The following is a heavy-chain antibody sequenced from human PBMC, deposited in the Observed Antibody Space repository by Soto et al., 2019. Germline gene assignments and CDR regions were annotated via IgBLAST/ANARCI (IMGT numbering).Heavy chain of an antibody. V-gene: IGHV3-21*01. D-gene: IGHD6-19*01. CDR3: ASTLIAVAGPFDY. CDR1: GFTFSSYS. J-gene: IGHJ4*02. Sequence: EVQLVESGGGLVKPGGSLRLSCAASGFTFSSYSMNWVREAPGKGLEWVSSISSSRSYIYYADSVKGRFTISRDNAKNSLYLQMNSLRAEDTAVYYCASTLIAVAGPFDYWGQGTLVTVSS. CDR2: ISSSRSYI.